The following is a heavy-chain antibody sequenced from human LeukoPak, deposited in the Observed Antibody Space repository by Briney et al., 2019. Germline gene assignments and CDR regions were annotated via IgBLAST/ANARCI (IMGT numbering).Heavy chain of an antibody. J-gene: IGHJ4*02. V-gene: IGHV3-7*01. Sequence: PGGSLRLSCAASGFTLRSYWMNWVRQAPGKGLEWVANINQDASAKSYVDSVRGRFTISRDGAKNSLHLQMNSLRAEDTAVYYCARDLYSYGANQDDYWGQGILVTVSS. CDR1: GFTLRSYW. CDR2: INQDASAK. CDR3: ARDLYSYGANQDDY. D-gene: IGHD5-18*01.